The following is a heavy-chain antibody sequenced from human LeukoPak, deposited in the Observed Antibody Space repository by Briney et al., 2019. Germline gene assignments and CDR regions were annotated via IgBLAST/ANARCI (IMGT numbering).Heavy chain of an antibody. CDR2: INPRSDCT. D-gene: IGHD1-1*01. CDR3: ARVSLPGTTYPPFDY. Sequence: GASVKVSCKAFGYTFSIYYIHWVRQAPGQGLEWMGVINPRSDCTTYAQKFQGRVTLTSDTSTDTVYMDLSSMRSDDTAVYYCARVSLPGTTYPPFDYWGQGTLVTVSS. CDR1: GYTFSIYY. J-gene: IGHJ4*02. V-gene: IGHV1-46*01.